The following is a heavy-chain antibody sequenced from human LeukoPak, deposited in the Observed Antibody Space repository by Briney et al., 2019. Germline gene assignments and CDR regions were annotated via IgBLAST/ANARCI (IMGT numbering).Heavy chain of an antibody. CDR3: AGTDVRALELINY. J-gene: IGHJ4*02. V-gene: IGHV1-69*05. D-gene: IGHD1-7*01. CDR2: IIPIFGTA. CDR1: GGTFSSYA. Sequence: GASVKVSCKASGGTFSSYAISWVRQAPGQGLEWMGGIIPIFGTANYAQKFQGGVTITTDESTSTAYMELSSLRSEDTAVYYCAGTDVRALELINYWGQGTLVTVSS.